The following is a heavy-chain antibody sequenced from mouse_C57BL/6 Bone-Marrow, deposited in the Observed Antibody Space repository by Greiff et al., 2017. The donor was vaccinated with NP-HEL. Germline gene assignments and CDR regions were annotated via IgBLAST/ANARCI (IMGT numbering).Heavy chain of an antibody. V-gene: IGHV5-17*01. CDR3: ARPGLRYGFDY. CDR2: ISSASSTI. D-gene: IGHD1-1*01. J-gene: IGHJ2*01. Sequence: VQLKGSGGGLLKPGGSLNLSCPASGFPFGDYGMPWVRQAPEKGLGWVAYISSASSTIYYADTVKGRFTISRDNAKNTLFLQMTSLRSEDTAMYYCARPGLRYGFDYWGQGTTLTVSS. CDR1: GFPFGDYG.